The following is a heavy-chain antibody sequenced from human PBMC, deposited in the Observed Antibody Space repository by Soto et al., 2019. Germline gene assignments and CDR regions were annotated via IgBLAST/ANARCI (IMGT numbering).Heavy chain of an antibody. V-gene: IGHV2-5*02. Sequence: QITLKESGPPLVKPTQTLTLTCTFSGFSLTTSGVGVGWIRQPPGKALEWLALIYWDGDKRYSPSLKTRLTITKDTSKNQVVLTLITMDPVDTATYYCARRGGRFDYWGQGTLVTVSS. J-gene: IGHJ4*02. CDR1: GFSLTTSGVG. CDR2: IYWDGDK. CDR3: ARRGGRFDY. D-gene: IGHD3-16*01.